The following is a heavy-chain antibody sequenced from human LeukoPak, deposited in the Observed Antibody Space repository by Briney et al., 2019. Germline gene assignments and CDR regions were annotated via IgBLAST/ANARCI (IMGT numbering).Heavy chain of an antibody. J-gene: IGHJ6*02. Sequence: PGGSLRLSCAASGFTFSSYAMSWVRQAPGKGLEWVSAISGSGGSTYHADSVKGRFTIPRDNAKNSLYLQMNSLRAEDTAVYYCARVLHDVYYYYGMDVWGQGTTVTVSS. CDR2: ISGSGGST. CDR1: GFTFSSYA. CDR3: ARVLHDVYYYYGMDV. V-gene: IGHV3-23*01.